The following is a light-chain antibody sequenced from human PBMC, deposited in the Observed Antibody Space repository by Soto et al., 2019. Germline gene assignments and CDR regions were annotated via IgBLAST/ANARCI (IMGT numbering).Light chain of an antibody. Sequence: EIVLTQSPGTLSLSPGERATLSCRASQSVSSSYLAWYQQKPGQAPRLLIYGASSRATGIPDRFSGSGSGTDFALTISRREPEDFAVYYCQQYGSSPFTCGGGTKVEIK. CDR1: QSVSSSY. J-gene: IGKJ4*01. CDR2: GAS. V-gene: IGKV3-20*01. CDR3: QQYGSSPFT.